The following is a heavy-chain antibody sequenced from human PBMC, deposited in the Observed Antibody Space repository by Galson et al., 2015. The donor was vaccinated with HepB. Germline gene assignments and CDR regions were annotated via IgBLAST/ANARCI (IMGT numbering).Heavy chain of an antibody. CDR3: AHRPAYYDFWSGFSKNNDGFDV. CDR2: IYWDDDK. CDR1: GFSLTATGVG. V-gene: IGHV2-5*02. J-gene: IGHJ3*01. Sequence: PALVKPTQTVTLTCTLSGFSLTATGVGVGWIRQPPGEALEWLALIYWDDDKHYTPSLRGRLTITKGASKNQVVLTMTNMDPVDTATNFCAHRPAYYDFWSGFSKNNDGFDVWGQGTMVIVSS. D-gene: IGHD3-3*01.